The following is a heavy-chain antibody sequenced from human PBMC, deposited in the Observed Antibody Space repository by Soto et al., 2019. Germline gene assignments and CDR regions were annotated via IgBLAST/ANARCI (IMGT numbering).Heavy chain of an antibody. V-gene: IGHV1-3*01. D-gene: IGHD3-22*01. CDR3: ARDRSLYYYDSSGYQH. CDR1: GYTFTSYA. J-gene: IGHJ4*02. Sequence: ASVKVSCKASGYTFTSYAMHWVRQAPGQRLEWMGWINAGNGNTKYSQKFQGRVTITRDTSASTAYMELSSLRSEDTAVYYCARDRSLYYYDSSGYQHWGQGTLVTVSS. CDR2: INAGNGNT.